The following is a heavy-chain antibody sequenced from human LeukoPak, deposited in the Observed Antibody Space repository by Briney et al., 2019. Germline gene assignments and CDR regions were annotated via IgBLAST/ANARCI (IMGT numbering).Heavy chain of an antibody. V-gene: IGHV1-2*02. CDR3: ASTYDILTGYYIWYY. J-gene: IGHJ4*02. D-gene: IGHD3-9*01. CDR1: GYTFTGYY. CDR2: INPNSGGT. Sequence: ASVKVSCKASGYTFTGYYMHWVRQAPGQGLEWMGWINPNSGGTNYAQKFQGRVTMTRDTSISTAYMELSRLRSEDTAVYYCASTYDILTGYYIWYYWGQGTLVTVSS.